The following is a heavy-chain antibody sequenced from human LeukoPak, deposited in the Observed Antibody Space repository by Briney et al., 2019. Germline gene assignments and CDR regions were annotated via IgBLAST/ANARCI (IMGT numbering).Heavy chain of an antibody. CDR1: GFTFSSYS. CDR2: ISSSTSYI. Sequence: PGGSLRLSCAASGFTFSSYSMNWVRQAPGKGLEWVSSISSSTSYIYYADSVKGRFTISRDNAKNSLYLQMNSLRAEDTAVHYCARLGSPGYCSGGSCYGFDYWGQGTLVTVSS. J-gene: IGHJ4*02. CDR3: ARLGSPGYCSGGSCYGFDY. V-gene: IGHV3-21*01. D-gene: IGHD2-15*01.